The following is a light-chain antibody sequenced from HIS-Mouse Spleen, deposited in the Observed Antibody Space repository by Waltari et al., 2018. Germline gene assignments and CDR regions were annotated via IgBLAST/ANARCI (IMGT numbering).Light chain of an antibody. V-gene: IGLV1-47*01. J-gene: IGLJ3*02. CDR3: AAWDDSLSGPV. CDR1: SSNIGSNY. Sequence: QSVLTQPPSASGTPGQRVTISCSGSSSNIGSNYVYWYQQLPGTAPNLLIYRNNQRPSGGPDRCAGSKSGTSASLAISGLRSEDEADYYCAAWDDSLSGPVFGGGTKLTVL. CDR2: RNN.